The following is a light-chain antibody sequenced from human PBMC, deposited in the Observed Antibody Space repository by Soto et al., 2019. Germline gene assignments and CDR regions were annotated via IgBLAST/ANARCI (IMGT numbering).Light chain of an antibody. CDR1: GSNIGNNY. CDR2: NNT. V-gene: IGLV1-51*01. J-gene: IGLJ3*02. CDR3: VTWDTSLRTGV. Sequence: QSVLPQPPSVSAAPGQKVTISCSGSGSNIGNNYVAWYQQLPGTVPKLLIYNNTGRPPGTPDRISGSASGTSATLTITGLQTGDEDDYFCVTWDTSLRTGVIGGGTKLTVL.